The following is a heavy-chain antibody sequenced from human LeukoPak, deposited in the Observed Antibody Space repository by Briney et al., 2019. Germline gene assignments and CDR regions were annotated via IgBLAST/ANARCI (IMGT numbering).Heavy chain of an antibody. V-gene: IGHV4-59*01. J-gene: IGHJ4*02. CDR1: GGSISSYY. Sequence: SETLSLTCSVSGGSISSYYWNWIRQPPGKGLEWIGYIYYTGSTNYNPSLKSRFSISVDTSKNQFSLKLSSVTAADTAVYYCAREVVAAAGTVDYWGQGTLVTVSS. CDR2: IYYTGST. D-gene: IGHD6-13*01. CDR3: AREVVAAAGTVDY.